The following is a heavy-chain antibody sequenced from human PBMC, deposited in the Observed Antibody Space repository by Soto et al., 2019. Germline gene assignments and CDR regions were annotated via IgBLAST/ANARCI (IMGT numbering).Heavy chain of an antibody. CDR3: ARLVVLWWFDP. CDR1: GFTFSSYS. V-gene: IGHV3-21*04. J-gene: IGHJ5*02. Sequence: GGSLRLFCAASGFTFSSYSMNWVRQAPGKGLEWVSSISSSSSYTNYADSVKGRFTISRDNAKNSLYLQMNSLRAEDTAVYYCARLVVLWWFDPWGQGTLVTVSS. D-gene: IGHD2-15*01. CDR2: ISSSSSYT.